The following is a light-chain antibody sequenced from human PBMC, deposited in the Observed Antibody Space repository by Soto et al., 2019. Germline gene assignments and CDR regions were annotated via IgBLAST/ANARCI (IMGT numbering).Light chain of an antibody. J-gene: IGKJ4*01. CDR1: QSLTNTF. CDR3: QQYGTVPLS. CDR2: GAS. V-gene: IGKV3-20*01. Sequence: EILLTQSPGTLSLSPGDRATLSCRASQSLTNTFLAWYQQIPGQTPRLLIYGASTRATGIPDRFSGSGSGTDFTLTISSLEPEDVAVYLCQQYGTVPLSFGGGTKVEIK.